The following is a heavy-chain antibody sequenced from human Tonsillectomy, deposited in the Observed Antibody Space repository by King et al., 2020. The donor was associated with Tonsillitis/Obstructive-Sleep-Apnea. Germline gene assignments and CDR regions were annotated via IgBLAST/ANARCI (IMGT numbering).Heavy chain of an antibody. V-gene: IGHV3-7*03. CDR1: GFTFGTYW. Sequence: VQLVESGGGLVQPGGSQRLSCRVSGFTFGTYWMSWVRQAPGKGLEWVANIKQDGSEKYYVDSVKGRFTISRDNAKNALFLQLNSLRAEDTAVYYCVREPGYSSGWDSLAFDLWGQGTLVTVSS. J-gene: IGHJ3*01. CDR2: IKQDGSEK. D-gene: IGHD6-19*01. CDR3: VREPGYSSGWDSLAFDL.